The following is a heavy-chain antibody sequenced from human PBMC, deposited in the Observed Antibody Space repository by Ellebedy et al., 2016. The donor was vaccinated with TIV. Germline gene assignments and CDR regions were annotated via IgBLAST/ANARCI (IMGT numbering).Heavy chain of an antibody. D-gene: IGHD6-19*01. V-gene: IGHV4-39*07. Sequence: SETLSLTCSVSGGSVSSGNYYWGWIRQSPEKGLEWIGNIYSSGRTFYNPSLDKGRVTISVDTSKNQFSLRLSSVTAADTAVYYCAEGRSGWYYFDYWGQGTPVTVSS. CDR3: AEGRSGWYYFDY. J-gene: IGHJ4*02. CDR1: GGSVSSGNYY. CDR2: IYSSGRT.